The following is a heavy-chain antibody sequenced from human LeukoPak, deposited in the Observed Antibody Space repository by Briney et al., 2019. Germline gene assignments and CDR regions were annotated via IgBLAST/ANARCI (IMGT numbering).Heavy chain of an antibody. Sequence: SETLSLTCTVSGGSISSNNYYWGWIRQPPGKGLEWIGSIYYSGSTYYNPSLKSRVTISVDTSKNQFSLKLSSVTAADTAVYYCARDPKYQLLGGMDVWGKGTTVTVSS. D-gene: IGHD2-2*01. V-gene: IGHV4-39*07. J-gene: IGHJ6*04. CDR2: IYYSGST. CDR1: GGSISSNNYY. CDR3: ARDPKYQLLGGMDV.